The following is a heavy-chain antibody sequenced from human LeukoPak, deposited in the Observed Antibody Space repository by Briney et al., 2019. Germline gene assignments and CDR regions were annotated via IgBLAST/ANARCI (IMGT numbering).Heavy chain of an antibody. J-gene: IGHJ4*02. CDR1: GFTFSAYS. Sequence: PGGSLRLSCAASGFTFSAYSMNWVRQAPGKGLEWLSSISSGGNYIYYADSVKGRFTISRDNAKNSLYLQMNSLRAEDTAVFFCARGTVVTGFFDYWGQGNLVTVSS. CDR2: ISSGGNYI. V-gene: IGHV3-21*01. D-gene: IGHD4-23*01. CDR3: ARGTVVTGFFDY.